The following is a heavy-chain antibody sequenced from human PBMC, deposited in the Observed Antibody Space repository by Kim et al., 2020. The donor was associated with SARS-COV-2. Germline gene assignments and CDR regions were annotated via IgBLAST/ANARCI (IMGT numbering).Heavy chain of an antibody. CDR3: AKGDSSGYYSAFEI. CDR2: ISWNGGTI. Sequence: GGSLRLSCAASGFTFDDYAMHWVRQAPGKGLEWVSGISWNGGTIGYADSVKGRFTISRDNAKNSLYLQMMSLRPEDTALYYCAKGDSSGYYSAFEIWGQGTMVTVSS. V-gene: IGHV3-9*01. D-gene: IGHD3-22*01. CDR1: GFTFDDYA. J-gene: IGHJ3*02.